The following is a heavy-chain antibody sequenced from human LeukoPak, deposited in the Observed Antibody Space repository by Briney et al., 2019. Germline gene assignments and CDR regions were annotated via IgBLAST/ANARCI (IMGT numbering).Heavy chain of an antibody. D-gene: IGHD5-18*01. J-gene: IGHJ1*01. CDR3: ARDPDTAMVVYFQH. V-gene: IGHV1-18*01. CDR1: GYTFTRYG. CDR2: ISAYNGNT. Sequence: ASVKVSCKASGYTFTRYGISWVRQAPGQGLEWMGWISAYNGNTNYAQKLQGRVTMTTDTSTSTAYMELRSLRSDDTAVYYCARDPDTAMVVYFQHWGQGTLVTVSS.